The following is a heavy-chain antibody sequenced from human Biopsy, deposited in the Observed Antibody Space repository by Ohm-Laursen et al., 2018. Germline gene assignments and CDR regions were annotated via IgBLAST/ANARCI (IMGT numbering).Heavy chain of an antibody. V-gene: IGHV4-59*01. D-gene: IGHD3-3*01. CDR1: GGSISSDY. CDR3: ARLYRLDDYWNDDPPDAFDV. Sequence: TLSLTCTVSGGSISSDYWSWIRQSPGKGLEWIGYISNRGSTNYNPFLRGRVTISVDTSKNQFSLKLSSLTAADTAVFFCARLYRLDDYWNDDPPDAFDVWGQGTVVTVSS. J-gene: IGHJ3*01. CDR2: ISNRGST.